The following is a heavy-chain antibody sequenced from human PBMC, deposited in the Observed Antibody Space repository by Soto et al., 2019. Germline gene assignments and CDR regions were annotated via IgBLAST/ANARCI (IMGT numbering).Heavy chain of an antibody. Sequence: KPSGTLSLTCTVSGGSISSGGYYWSWNKQHPGKGLEWIGYIYYSGSTYYNPSLKSRVTISVDTSKNQFSLKLSSVTAADTAVYYCARDRSNENWFDPWGQGTLVTVSS. J-gene: IGHJ5*02. V-gene: IGHV4-31*03. CDR3: ARDRSNENWFDP. CDR2: IYYSGST. D-gene: IGHD4-4*01. CDR1: GGSISSGGYY.